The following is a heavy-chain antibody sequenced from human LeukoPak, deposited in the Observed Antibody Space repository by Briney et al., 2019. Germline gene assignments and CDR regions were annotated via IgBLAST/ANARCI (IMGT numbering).Heavy chain of an antibody. Sequence: PGGSLRLSCASSGFTFSSYAMSWLRQARGRGREWVATIIAIGFSTYYAASVNGPFILSSDNSQNTLFLQMNSLRAEDTAIYSCAKGRRDGYNSPLFAHWGHGALVTVSS. CDR2: IIAIGFST. V-gene: IGHV3-23*01. D-gene: IGHD5-24*01. CDR1: GFTFSSYA. CDR3: AKGRRDGYNSPLFAH. J-gene: IGHJ4*01.